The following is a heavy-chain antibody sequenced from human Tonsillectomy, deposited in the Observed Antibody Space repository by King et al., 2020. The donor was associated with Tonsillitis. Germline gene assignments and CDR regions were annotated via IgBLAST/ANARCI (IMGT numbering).Heavy chain of an antibody. CDR1: GGSIRGQY. CDR2: VYYSGST. V-gene: IGHV4-59*11. D-gene: IGHD6-13*01. CDR3: ARGGQLLGCLGL. J-gene: IGHJ4*02. Sequence: VQLQESGPGLMKPSETLSLNCNVSGGSIRGQYWSWIRQPPGKGLEWIGYVYYSGSTNYNPSLKSRVTMSVDTSKNQVSLRVSSMTAADTAVYYGARGGQLLGCLGLWGQGTLVTVSS.